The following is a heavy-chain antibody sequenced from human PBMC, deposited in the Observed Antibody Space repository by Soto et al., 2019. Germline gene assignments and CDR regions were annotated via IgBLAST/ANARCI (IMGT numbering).Heavy chain of an antibody. CDR2: INPSGGST. CDR3: ARADPWAARACFDP. D-gene: IGHD6-6*01. Sequence: QVQLVQSGAEVKKPGASVNVSCKASGYTFTSYYMPWVRQAPGKGLEWMGIINPSGGSTSYAQKLLGSVNMTTDTSRSKVYMELSSVRFADTAVYSCARADPWAARACFDPWGQGTLVTVSS. J-gene: IGHJ5*02. CDR1: GYTFTSYY. V-gene: IGHV1-46*04.